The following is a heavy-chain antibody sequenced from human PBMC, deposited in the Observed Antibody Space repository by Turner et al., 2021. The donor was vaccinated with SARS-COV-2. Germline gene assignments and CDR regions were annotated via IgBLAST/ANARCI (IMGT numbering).Heavy chain of an antibody. Sequence: QVQLVESGGGVVQPGRSLRLSCAASGFTFNTYAMHWFRQAPGKGLEWVAVITYDGSTKFYADSVKGRFTISRDNSKSSLYVQMNSLRVEDTAVYYCAKEALNGYNSHWGRGTLVTVSS. J-gene: IGHJ4*02. CDR3: AKEALNGYNSH. CDR2: ITYDGSTK. D-gene: IGHD5-12*01. V-gene: IGHV3-30-3*02. CDR1: GFTFNTYA.